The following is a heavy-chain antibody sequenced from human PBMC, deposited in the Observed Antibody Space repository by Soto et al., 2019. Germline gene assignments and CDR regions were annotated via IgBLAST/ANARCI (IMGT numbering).Heavy chain of an antibody. Sequence: SVKVSCKASGGTFSNYAISWVRQAPGQGLEWMGGIIPIFGTANYAQKFQGRVTITADESTSTAYMELRSLRPEDTAVYYCATIDPTIAAAATGFDYWGQGTLVTVS. V-gene: IGHV1-69*13. CDR3: ATIDPTIAAAATGFDY. CDR1: GGTFSNYA. D-gene: IGHD6-13*01. CDR2: IIPIFGTA. J-gene: IGHJ4*02.